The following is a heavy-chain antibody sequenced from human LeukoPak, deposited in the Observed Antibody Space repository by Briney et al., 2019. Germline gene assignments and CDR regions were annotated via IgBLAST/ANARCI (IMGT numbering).Heavy chain of an antibody. V-gene: IGHV1-46*01. J-gene: IGHJ4*02. CDR1: GYTFTSYY. Sequence: ASVKVSCKASGYTFTSYYMHWVRHAPGQGLERMGIINPSGGSTSFTQKFQGRVTMTRDTSTSTVYMELSSLTSEDTAVYYCARSPGSAVAGNFDHWGQGTLVTVSS. CDR2: INPSGGST. CDR3: ARSPGSAVAGNFDH. D-gene: IGHD6-19*01.